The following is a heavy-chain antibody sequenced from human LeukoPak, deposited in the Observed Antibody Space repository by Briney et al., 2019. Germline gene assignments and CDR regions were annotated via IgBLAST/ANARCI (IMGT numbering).Heavy chain of an antibody. CDR2: ISGSGGST. CDR3: AKGWYAPAARNCFDY. J-gene: IGHJ4*02. Sequence: PGGSLRLSCAASGFTFSSYAMSWVRQAPGKGLEWVSAISGSGGSTYYADSVKGRFTISRDNSKNTLYLQMNSLRAVDTAVYYCAKGWYAPAARNCFDYWGQGTLVTVSS. D-gene: IGHD2-2*01. CDR1: GFTFSSYA. V-gene: IGHV3-23*01.